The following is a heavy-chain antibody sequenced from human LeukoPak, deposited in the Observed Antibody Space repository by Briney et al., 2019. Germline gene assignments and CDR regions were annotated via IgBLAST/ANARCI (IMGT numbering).Heavy chain of an antibody. CDR1: GFTFSSYW. D-gene: IGHD6-6*01. J-gene: IGHJ4*02. CDR3: AKLTSIAARAPDY. CDR2: IKQDGSEK. Sequence: GGSLRLSCAASGFTFSSYWMSWVRQAPGKGLEWVANIKQDGSEKYYVDSVKGRFTISRDNAKNSLYLQMNSLRAEDTAVYYCAKLTSIAARAPDYWGQGTLVTVSS. V-gene: IGHV3-7*01.